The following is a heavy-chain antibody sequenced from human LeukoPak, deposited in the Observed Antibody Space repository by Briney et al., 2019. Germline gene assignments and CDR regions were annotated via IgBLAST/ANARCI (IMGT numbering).Heavy chain of an antibody. V-gene: IGHV3-33*03. CDR3: AKEEYIEMATITPAY. D-gene: IGHD5-24*01. J-gene: IGHJ4*02. CDR2: IWYDGSNK. Sequence: GGSLRLSCAASGFTFRSYGMHWVRQAPGKGLEWVAVIWYDGSNKYYADSLKGRFTISRDNSKTTLYLQMDSLRAEDTAVYYCAKEEYIEMATITPAYWGQGALVTVSS. CDR1: GFTFRSYG.